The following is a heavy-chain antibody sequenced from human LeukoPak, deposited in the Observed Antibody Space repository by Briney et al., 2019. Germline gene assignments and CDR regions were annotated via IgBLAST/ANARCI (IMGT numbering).Heavy chain of an antibody. CDR2: INHSGST. D-gene: IGHD3-3*01. J-gene: IGHJ6*03. CDR3: ARGLGKDFWSGYPYYYYVDV. CDR1: GGSFSGYY. Sequence: SETLSLTCAVYGGSFSGYYWSWIRQPPGKGLEWIGEINHSGSTNYNPSLKSRVTISVDTSKNQFSLKLSSVTAADTAVYYCARGLGKDFWSGYPYYYYVDVWGKGTTVTVSS. V-gene: IGHV4-34*01.